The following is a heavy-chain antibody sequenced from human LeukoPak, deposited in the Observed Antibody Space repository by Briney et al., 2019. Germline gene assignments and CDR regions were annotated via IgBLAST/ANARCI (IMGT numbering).Heavy chain of an antibody. CDR1: GFTFSSYW. CDR3: ARLWLGDAFDI. J-gene: IGHJ3*02. Sequence: LSAGSLRLSCAASGFTFSSYWMSWVRQAPGKGLEWVANIKQDGSEKYYVDSVKGRFTISRDNAKNSLYLQMNSLRAEDTAVYYCARLWLGDAFDIWGQGTMVTVSS. V-gene: IGHV3-7*01. CDR2: IKQDGSEK. D-gene: IGHD3-10*01.